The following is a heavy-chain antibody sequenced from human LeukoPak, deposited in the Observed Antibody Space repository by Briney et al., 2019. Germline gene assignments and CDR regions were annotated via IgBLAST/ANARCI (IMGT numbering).Heavy chain of an antibody. Sequence: PGGSLRLSCAASGCTFSSYGMHWVRQAPGKGLEWVAVIWYDGSNKYYADSVKGRFTISRDNSKNTLYLQMNSLRADDTAAYYCARGSASADVVVPAAWFDYWGQGTLVTVSS. D-gene: IGHD2-2*01. V-gene: IGHV3-33*01. CDR3: ARGSASADVVVPAAWFDY. CDR2: IWYDGSNK. CDR1: GCTFSSYG. J-gene: IGHJ4*02.